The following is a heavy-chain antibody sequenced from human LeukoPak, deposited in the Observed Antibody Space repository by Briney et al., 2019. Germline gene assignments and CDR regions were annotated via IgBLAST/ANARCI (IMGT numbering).Heavy chain of an antibody. D-gene: IGHD1-20*01. CDR2: IGGSNGNT. J-gene: IGHJ6*02. CDR3: AKQITGNTGGRGMDV. V-gene: IGHV3-23*01. CDR1: GFTFSSYA. Sequence: SGGSLRLSCAASGFTFSSYAMSWVRQAPGKGLEWVSAIGGSNGNTFYADSVKGRFTISRDNSKDTLHLQMNSLRAEDSALYYCAKQITGNTGGRGMDVWGQGTTVTVSS.